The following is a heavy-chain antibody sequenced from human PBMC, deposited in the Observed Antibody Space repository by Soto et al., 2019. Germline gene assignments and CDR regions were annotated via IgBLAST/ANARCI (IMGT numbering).Heavy chain of an antibody. CDR2: INPNSGGT. D-gene: IGHD2-2*01. CDR1: GYTFTGYY. V-gene: IGHV1-2*02. J-gene: IGHJ5*02. Sequence: ASVKVSCKASGYTFTGYYMHWVRQAPGQGLEWMGWINPNSGGTNYAQKFQGRVTMTRDTSISTAYMELSRLRSDDTAVYYCARSAYCSSISCYLAWFDPWGQGTLVTVSS. CDR3: ARSAYCSSISCYLAWFDP.